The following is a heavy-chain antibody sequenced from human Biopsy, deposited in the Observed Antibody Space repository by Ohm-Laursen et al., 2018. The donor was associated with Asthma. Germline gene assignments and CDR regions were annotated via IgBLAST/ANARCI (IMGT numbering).Heavy chain of an antibody. CDR1: AHTFTSYG. D-gene: IGHD1-26*01. J-gene: IGHJ4*02. Sequence: ASVKLSRKLSAHTFTSYGISWARQAPGQGLEWMGWTSADNGNTNYAQKLQGRVTMTTDTSTSTVYMELRSLRSDDTAVYYCARDGAVGAPSDYWGQGTLVTVSS. CDR2: TSADNGNT. CDR3: ARDGAVGAPSDY. V-gene: IGHV1-18*04.